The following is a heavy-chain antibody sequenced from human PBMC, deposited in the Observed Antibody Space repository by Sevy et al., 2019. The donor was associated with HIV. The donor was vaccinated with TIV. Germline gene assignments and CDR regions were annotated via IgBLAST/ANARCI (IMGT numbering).Heavy chain of an antibody. Sequence: ASVKVSCKTFGYTFKTYGISWVRQAPGQGLEWMGWISAYSGDTNFAQKFQGRVTMTTDTSTSTAYMELSSLRSDDTAVYFCARDKPQGVVIIPGSMWGGVDYWGQGTVVTSPQ. J-gene: IGHJ4*02. D-gene: IGHD2-2*01. CDR3: ARDKPQGVVIIPGSMWGGVDY. CDR2: ISAYSGDT. V-gene: IGHV1-18*01. CDR1: GYTFKTYG.